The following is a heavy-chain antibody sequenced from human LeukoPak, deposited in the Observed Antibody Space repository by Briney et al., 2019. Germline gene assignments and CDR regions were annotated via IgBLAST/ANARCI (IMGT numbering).Heavy chain of an antibody. CDR2: IIPIFGTA. D-gene: IGHD6-13*01. V-gene: IGHV1-69*05. CDR1: GGTFSSYA. J-gene: IGHJ3*02. CDR3: ARETAAAGNDASDI. Sequence: ASVKVSCRASGGTFSSYAISWVRQAPGQGLEWMGRIIPIFGTANYAQKFQGRVTITTDESTSTAYMELSSLRSEDTAVYYCARETAAAGNDASDIWGQGTMVTVSS.